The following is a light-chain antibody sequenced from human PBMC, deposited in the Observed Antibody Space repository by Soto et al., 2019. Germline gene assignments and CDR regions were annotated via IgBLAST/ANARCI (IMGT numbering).Light chain of an antibody. V-gene: IGKV1-33*01. Sequence: IRMTQTPSSFSASTVDRVTITCQASQDISNHLNWYQQKPGKAPKLLIYDASNLETGVPSRFSGSGSGTDFTVTISSLQPEDFATYSCQQYYNLPITFGQGTRLEIK. CDR1: QDISNH. CDR3: QQYYNLPIT. CDR2: DAS. J-gene: IGKJ5*01.